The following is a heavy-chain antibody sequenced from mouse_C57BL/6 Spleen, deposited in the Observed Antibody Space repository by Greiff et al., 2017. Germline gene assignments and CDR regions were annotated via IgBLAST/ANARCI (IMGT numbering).Heavy chain of an antibody. Sequence: VQLQQSGAELARPGASVKLSCKASGYTFTSYGISWVKQRTGQGLEWIGEIYPRSGTTYYNETFKGKATLTADKASSTAYMELLRLTSGYSAVYVWVRDDGNLILYYAIDYWGQGTSVTVSS. V-gene: IGHV1-81*01. CDR1: GYTFTSYG. J-gene: IGHJ4*01. CDR3: VRDDGNLILYYAIDY. CDR2: IYPRSGTT. D-gene: IGHD2-3*01.